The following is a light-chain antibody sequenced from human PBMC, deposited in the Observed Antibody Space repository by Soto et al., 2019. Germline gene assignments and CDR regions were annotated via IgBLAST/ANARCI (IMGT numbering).Light chain of an antibody. J-gene: IGKJ1*01. CDR3: QQYNSYSGT. CDR1: QSISSW. CDR2: DAS. Sequence: DIQMTQSHSTLSASVGDRVTITCRVSQSISSWLAWYQQKPGKAPKLLIYDASSLESGVPSRFSGSGSGTEFTLTISSLQPDDFATYYCQQYNSYSGTFGQATKVDIK. V-gene: IGKV1-5*01.